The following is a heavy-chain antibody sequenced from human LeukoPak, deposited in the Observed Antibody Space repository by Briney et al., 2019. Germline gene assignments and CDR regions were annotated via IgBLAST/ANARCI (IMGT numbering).Heavy chain of an antibody. J-gene: IGHJ4*02. D-gene: IGHD3-22*01. CDR1: GYTFTSYY. Sequence: ASVKVSCKASGYTFTSYYMHWVRQAPGQGLEWMGIINPSGGSTSYAQKLQGRVTMTTDTSTSTAYMELRSLRSDDTAVYYCARDLCADRLTYYYDSSPLCGSDYWGQGTLVTVSS. CDR2: INPSGGST. V-gene: IGHV1-46*01. CDR3: ARDLCADRLTYYYDSSPLCGSDY.